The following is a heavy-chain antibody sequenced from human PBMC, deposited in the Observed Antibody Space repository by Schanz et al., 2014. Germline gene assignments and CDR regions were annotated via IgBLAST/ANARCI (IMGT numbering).Heavy chain of an antibody. Sequence: EVQLLESGGGLVQPGGSLRLSCATSGFSFSSYAINWVRQAPGKGLEWVSGISGSGASTYYADSVKGRFTISRDNSRNTLYLQMNSLRAEDTAVYYCARDGYSVVVISPTESFDIWGQGTMVTVSS. J-gene: IGHJ3*02. CDR2: ISGSGAST. D-gene: IGHD2-21*01. CDR3: ARDGYSVVVISPTESFDI. V-gene: IGHV3-23*01. CDR1: GFSFSSYA.